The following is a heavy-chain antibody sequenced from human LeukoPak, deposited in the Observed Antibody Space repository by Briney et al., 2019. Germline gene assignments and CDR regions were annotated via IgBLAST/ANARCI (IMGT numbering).Heavy chain of an antibody. CDR3: AKRIQSAMATGY. CDR1: RFTFSSYA. V-gene: IGHV3-23*01. Sequence: GGSLRLSCAASRFTFSSYAMSWVRQAPGKGLEWVSDINGSGGSTYYADSVKGRFTISRDNSKNTLYLQMNSLRAEDTAVYYCAKRIQSAMATGYWGQGTLVTVSS. D-gene: IGHD5-18*01. J-gene: IGHJ4*02. CDR2: INGSGGST.